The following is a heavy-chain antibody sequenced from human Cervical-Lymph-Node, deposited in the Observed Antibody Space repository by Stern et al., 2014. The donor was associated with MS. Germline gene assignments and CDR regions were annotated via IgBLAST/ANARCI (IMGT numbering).Heavy chain of an antibody. CDR3: AREEQLVRYYFDY. D-gene: IGHD6-6*01. J-gene: IGHJ4*02. V-gene: IGHV3-33*01. Sequence: VQLAESGGGVVQPGRSLRLPCAASGFTFSSYGMHWVRQGPGKALEWVAVIWYDGSNKYYADSVKGRFTISRDNSKNTLYLQMNSLRAEDTAVYYCAREEQLVRYYFDYWGQGTLVTVSS. CDR2: IWYDGSNK. CDR1: GFTFSSYG.